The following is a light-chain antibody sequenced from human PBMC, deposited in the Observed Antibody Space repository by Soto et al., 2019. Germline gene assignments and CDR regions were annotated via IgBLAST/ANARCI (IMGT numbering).Light chain of an antibody. V-gene: IGKV1-12*01. CDR3: QQANSFPLT. J-gene: IGKJ4*01. Sequence: DIQMTHSPSTLSASIWDIFSMTCXASQSISSWLAWYQQKPGKAPKLLIYAASSLQSGVPSRFSGSGSGTDFTLTISSLQPEDFATYYCQQANSFPLTFGGGTKVDIK. CDR2: AAS. CDR1: QSISSW.